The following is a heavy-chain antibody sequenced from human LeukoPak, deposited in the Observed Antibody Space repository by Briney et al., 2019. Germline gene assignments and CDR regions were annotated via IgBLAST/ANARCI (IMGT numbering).Heavy chain of an antibody. V-gene: IGHV4-39*07. Sequence: SETLSLTCTVSGGSISSSSYYWGWIRQPPGKGLEWIGSTYYSGSTYYNPSLKSRVTISVDTSKNQFSLKLSSVTAADTAVYYCARVGATSYYYYYYMDVWGKGTTVTVSS. J-gene: IGHJ6*03. D-gene: IGHD1-26*01. CDR3: ARVGATSYYYYYYMDV. CDR1: GGSISSSSYY. CDR2: TYYSGST.